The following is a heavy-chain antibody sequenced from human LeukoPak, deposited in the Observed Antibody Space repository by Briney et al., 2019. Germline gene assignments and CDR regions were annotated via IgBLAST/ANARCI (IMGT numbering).Heavy chain of an antibody. V-gene: IGHV1-2*02. Sequence: GASVKVSCKASGYVFTNYYIYWRRKAPGQGLGCLGWINTNNGDTKSAQKFQGRVTMTGDTSISTAFLDLTGLTFDDTAVYHCARFPRGTWGSYFDLWGRGTLVTVSS. J-gene: IGHJ2*01. D-gene: IGHD3-10*01. CDR1: GYVFTNYY. CDR2: INTNNGDT. CDR3: ARFPRGTWGSYFDL.